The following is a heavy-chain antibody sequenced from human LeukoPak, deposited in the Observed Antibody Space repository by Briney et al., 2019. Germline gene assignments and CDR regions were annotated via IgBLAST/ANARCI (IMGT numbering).Heavy chain of an antibody. D-gene: IGHD2-15*01. CDR2: IYYSGST. J-gene: IGHJ5*02. Sequence: PSETLSLTCTVSGGSISSGGYYWSWIRQHPGKGLEWIGYIYYSGSTYYNPSLKSRVTISVDTSKNQFSLKLSSVTAADTAVYYCASTIVVVVAARWSWFDPWGQGTLVTVSS. CDR1: GGSISSGGYY. CDR3: ASTIVVVVAARWSWFDP. V-gene: IGHV4-31*03.